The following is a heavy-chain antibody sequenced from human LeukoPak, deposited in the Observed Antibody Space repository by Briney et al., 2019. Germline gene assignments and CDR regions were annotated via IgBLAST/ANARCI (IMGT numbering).Heavy chain of an antibody. V-gene: IGHV4-34*01. J-gene: IGHJ4*02. CDR2: INHSGST. Sequence: PSAAPAPSWAFGCGFFRGYYWRGSRPPPGEGVGGGGEINHSGSTNYNPSLKSRVTISVDTSKNQSSLKLSSVTAADTAVYYCASLRRVVRGPNDYWGQGTLVTVSS. CDR1: CGFFRGYY. CDR3: ASLRRVVRGPNDY. D-gene: IGHD3-10*01.